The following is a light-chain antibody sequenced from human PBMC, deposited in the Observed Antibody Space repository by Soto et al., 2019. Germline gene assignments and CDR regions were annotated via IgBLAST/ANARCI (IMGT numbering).Light chain of an antibody. CDR2: AAS. Sequence: DIQMTQSPSSLSASVGDRVTITCRASRGISNYLAWYQQKPGKVPKLLIYAASTLQSGVPSRFSGSGSGTDFTLTISSLQPEDVATYYCQKYNSAPFFGPGTKVDIK. J-gene: IGKJ3*01. V-gene: IGKV1-27*01. CDR3: QKYNSAPF. CDR1: RGISNY.